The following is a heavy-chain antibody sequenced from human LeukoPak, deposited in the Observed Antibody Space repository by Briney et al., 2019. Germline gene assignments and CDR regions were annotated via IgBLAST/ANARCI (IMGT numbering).Heavy chain of an antibody. CDR3: ARDRGVGLLWFGELGY. Sequence: PGGSLRLSCAASGFTFNTFGMNWVRQAPGKGLEWISYISSSSTSIHYADSVKGRFTISRDNAKNSLYLQMNSLRAEDTAVYYCARDRGVGLLWFGELGYWGQGTLVTVSS. D-gene: IGHD3-10*01. CDR1: GFTFNTFG. V-gene: IGHV3-48*01. CDR2: ISSSSTSI. J-gene: IGHJ4*02.